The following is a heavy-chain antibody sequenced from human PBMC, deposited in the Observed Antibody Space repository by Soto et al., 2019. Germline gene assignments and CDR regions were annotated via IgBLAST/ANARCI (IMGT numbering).Heavy chain of an antibody. V-gene: IGHV4-59*08. Sequence: QVQLQESGPGLVKPSETLSLTCTVSGGSISSYYWSWIRQPPGKGLEWIGYIYYSGSTNYNPSLKSRVTISVDTSKNQFSLKLSSVTAADTAVYYCARQEGTMVRGAHYYYYGMDVWGQGTTVTVSS. CDR2: IYYSGST. CDR1: GGSISSYY. CDR3: ARQEGTMVRGAHYYYYGMDV. J-gene: IGHJ6*02. D-gene: IGHD3-10*01.